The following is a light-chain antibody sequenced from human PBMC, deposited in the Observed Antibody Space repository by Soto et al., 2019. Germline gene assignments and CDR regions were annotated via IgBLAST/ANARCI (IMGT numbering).Light chain of an antibody. Sequence: QSALTQPRSVSGSPGQSVTISCTGTSSDVGGYNSVSWYQQHPGKVPKLMIYDVSKRPSGVPDRFSGSKSGNTASLTISGLQADDEADYYCWSYAGSNTVVFGGGTKLTVL. J-gene: IGLJ2*01. V-gene: IGLV2-11*01. CDR3: WSYAGSNTVV. CDR1: SSDVGGYNS. CDR2: DVS.